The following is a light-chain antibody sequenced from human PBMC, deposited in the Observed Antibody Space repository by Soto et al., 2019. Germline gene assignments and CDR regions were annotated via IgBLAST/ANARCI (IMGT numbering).Light chain of an antibody. J-gene: IGLJ3*02. CDR1: SSNIGSNT. V-gene: IGLV1-44*01. CDR2: SNN. Sequence: QSVLTQPPSASGTPGQRVTISCSGSSSNIGSNTVNWYQQLPGTAPKLLIYSNNQRPSGVPDRLSGSQSGTSASLAISGLQSEDEADYYCAAWDDSLNALVFGGGTKLTVL. CDR3: AAWDDSLNALV.